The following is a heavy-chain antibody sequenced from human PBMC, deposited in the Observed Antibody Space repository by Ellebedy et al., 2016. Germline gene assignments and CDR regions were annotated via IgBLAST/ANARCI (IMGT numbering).Heavy chain of an antibody. CDR1: GFTFSSYA. D-gene: IGHD1-26*01. CDR3: AREERGGSYYYYYYMDV. Sequence: GESLKISXAASGFTFSSYAMHWVRQAPGKGLEWVAVIWYDGSNKYYADSVKGRFTISRDNSKNTLYLQMNSLRAEDTAVYYCAREERGGSYYYYYYMDVWGKGTTVTVSS. CDR2: IWYDGSNK. J-gene: IGHJ6*03. V-gene: IGHV3-33*08.